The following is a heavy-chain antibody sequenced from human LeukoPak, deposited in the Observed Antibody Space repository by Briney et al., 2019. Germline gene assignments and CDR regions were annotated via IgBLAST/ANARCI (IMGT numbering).Heavy chain of an antibody. J-gene: IGHJ4*02. CDR2: ISSSGSTL. Sequence: GGSLRLSCAASGFTFSDYYMTWIRQAPGKGLEWVSYISSSGSTLYYADSVKGRFTISRDDSKNSLYLHMNSLRAEDTAVYYCARVSIFGVVIANDYWGQGTVVTVSS. D-gene: IGHD3-16*02. V-gene: IGHV3-11*04. CDR1: GFTFSDYY. CDR3: ARVSIFGVVIANDY.